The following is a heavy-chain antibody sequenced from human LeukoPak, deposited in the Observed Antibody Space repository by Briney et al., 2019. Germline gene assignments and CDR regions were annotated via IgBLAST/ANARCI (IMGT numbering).Heavy chain of an antibody. CDR1: GFTFSSYG. CDR2: IWYDGSNK. CDR3: ARAPPLYSRGCPEY. D-gene: IGHD6-19*01. Sequence: GRSLRLSCAASGFTFSSYGMHWVRQAPGKGLEWVAVIWYDGSNKYYADSVKGRFTISRDNSKNTLYLQMNSLRAEDTAVYYCARAPPLYSRGCPEYWGQGTLVTVSS. J-gene: IGHJ4*02. V-gene: IGHV3-33*01.